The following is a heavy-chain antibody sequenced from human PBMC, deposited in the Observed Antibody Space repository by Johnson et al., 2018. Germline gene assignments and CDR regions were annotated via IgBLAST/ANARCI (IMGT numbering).Heavy chain of an antibody. CDR1: GFTFSDYY. J-gene: IGHJ6*03. CDR2: ISSSGSTI. D-gene: IGHD1-20*01. V-gene: IGHV3-11*04. Sequence: QVQLVQSGGGLVKXGGSLRLSCAASGFTFSDYYMSWIRQAPGKGLEWVSYISSSGSTIYYADSVKGRFTISRDNAKNSLYLQMNSLRAEDTAVYYCAREPPYHNWNDRYMDVWGKGTTVTVSS. CDR3: AREPPYHNWNDRYMDV.